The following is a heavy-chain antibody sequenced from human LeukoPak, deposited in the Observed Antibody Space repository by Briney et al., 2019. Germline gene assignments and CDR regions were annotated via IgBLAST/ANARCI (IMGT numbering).Heavy chain of an antibody. Sequence: GESLKISCKGSGYSFTSYWIGWARQMPGKGLEWMGIIYPGDSDTRYSPSFQGQVTISADKSISTAYLQWSSLKASDTAMYYCARLNYYGSGSAYNWFDPWGQGTLVTVSS. D-gene: IGHD3-10*01. J-gene: IGHJ5*02. CDR1: GYSFTSYW. CDR3: ARLNYYGSGSAYNWFDP. CDR2: IYPGDSDT. V-gene: IGHV5-51*01.